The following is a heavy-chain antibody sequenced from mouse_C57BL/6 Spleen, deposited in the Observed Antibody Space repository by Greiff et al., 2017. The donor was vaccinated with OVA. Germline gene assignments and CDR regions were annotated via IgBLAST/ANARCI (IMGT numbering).Heavy chain of an antibody. CDR3: ARQDGNSYYFGY. CDR2: ISSGGSYT. D-gene: IGHD2-1*01. Sequence: EVQGVESGGDLVKPGGSLKLSCAASGFTFSSYGMSWVRQTPDKRLEWVATISSGGSYTYYPDSVKGRFTISRDNAKNTLYLQMSSLKSEDTAMYYCARQDGNSYYFGYWGQGTTLTVSS. J-gene: IGHJ2*01. CDR1: GFTFSSYG. V-gene: IGHV5-6*01.